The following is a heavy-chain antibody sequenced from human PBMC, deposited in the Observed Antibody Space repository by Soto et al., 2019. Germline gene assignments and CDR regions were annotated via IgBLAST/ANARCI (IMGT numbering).Heavy chain of an antibody. CDR1: GGTFSSYT. CDR3: ARSTMVRGASSLVYYGMDV. D-gene: IGHD3-10*01. CDR2: IIPILGIA. V-gene: IGHV1-69*02. J-gene: IGHJ6*02. Sequence: QVQLVQSGAEVKKPGSSVKVSCKASGGTFSSYTISWVRQAPGQGLEWMGRIIPILGIANYAQKFQGRVTITADKSTSTAYMELSSLRSEDTAVYYCARSTMVRGASSLVYYGMDVWGQGTTVTVSS.